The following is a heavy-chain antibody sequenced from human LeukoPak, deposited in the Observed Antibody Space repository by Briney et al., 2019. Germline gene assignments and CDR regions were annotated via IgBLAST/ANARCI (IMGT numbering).Heavy chain of an antibody. J-gene: IGHJ6*03. Sequence: PSETLSLTCTVSGGSISSYYWSWIRQPPGKGLEWIAQINHGGSTNYNPSLKSRVTISVDTSKNQFSLKLSSVTAADTAVYYCARVCGTSCPYDHYYYYYYMDVWGKGTTVTVSS. D-gene: IGHD2-2*01. CDR1: GGSISSYY. CDR3: ARVCGTSCPYDHYYYYYYMDV. V-gene: IGHV4-59*08. CDR2: INHGGST.